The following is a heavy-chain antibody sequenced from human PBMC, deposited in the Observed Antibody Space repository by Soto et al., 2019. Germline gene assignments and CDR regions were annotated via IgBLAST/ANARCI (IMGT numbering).Heavy chain of an antibody. J-gene: IGHJ1*01. CDR1: GGSFSSFG. CDR3: AREGSGYNL. CDR2: IIPVFGRP. Sequence: SVKFSCKASGGSFSSFGISWVRQAPGQGLEWMGGIIPVFGRPNYAQRFRGRLTITADESTNTVYLELIDLRSEDTAVYYCAREGSGYNLWGQGTQVTVSS. D-gene: IGHD5-12*01. V-gene: IGHV1-69*13.